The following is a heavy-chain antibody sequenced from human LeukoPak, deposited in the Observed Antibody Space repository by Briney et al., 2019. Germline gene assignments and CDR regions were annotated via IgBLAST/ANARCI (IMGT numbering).Heavy chain of an antibody. CDR3: AKLSEHYGSVLL. Sequence: GGSLRLSRAASGFTFSSYAMSWVRQPPGKGLEWVSAISGSGGSTYYADSVKGRFTISRDNSKNTLYLQMNSLRAEDTAVYYCAKLSEHYGSVLLWGQGTLVTVYS. V-gene: IGHV3-23*01. CDR1: GFTFSSYA. D-gene: IGHD3-10*01. CDR2: ISGSGGST. J-gene: IGHJ4*02.